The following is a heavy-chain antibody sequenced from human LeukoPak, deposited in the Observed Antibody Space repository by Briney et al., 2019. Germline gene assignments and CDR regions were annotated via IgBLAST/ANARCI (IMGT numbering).Heavy chain of an antibody. D-gene: IGHD3-22*01. V-gene: IGHV5-10-1*01. J-gene: IGHJ4*02. Sequence: AGGSLQISCKGSGYSFTSYWISWVRQLPGKGLEWMGRIDPRDSYTKYSPSFQGHVSISADKSISTAYLQWSSLKASDTATYYCARLESSGYYVYWGQGTLVTVSS. CDR1: GYSFTSYW. CDR2: IDPRDSYT. CDR3: ARLESSGYYVY.